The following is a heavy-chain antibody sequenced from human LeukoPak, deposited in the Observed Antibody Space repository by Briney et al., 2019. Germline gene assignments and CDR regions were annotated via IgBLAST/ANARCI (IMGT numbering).Heavy chain of an antibody. D-gene: IGHD4-17*01. J-gene: IGHJ4*02. Sequence: GGSLRLSCTASGFTFSSYAMSWVRQAPGKGLEWVSGISASGGNTYHADSVKGRFTISRDNSKNTLYLQMKSLRAEDTAVYYCAKRRRHGDSLDYWGQGTLVTVSS. CDR3: AKRRRHGDSLDY. CDR1: GFTFSSYA. CDR2: ISASGGNT. V-gene: IGHV3-23*01.